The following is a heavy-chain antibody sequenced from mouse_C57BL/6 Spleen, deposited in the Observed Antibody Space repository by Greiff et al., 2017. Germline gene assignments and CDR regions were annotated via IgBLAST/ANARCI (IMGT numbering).Heavy chain of an antibody. CDR1: GYSFTDYN. D-gene: IGHD2-4*01. CDR3: ARGGLREAGWFAY. Sequence: VQLQQSGPELVKPGASVKISCTASGYSFTDYNMNWVKQRNGKSLECIGVINPNYGTTSYNQKFKGKATLTVDQSSRTAYVQLNSLTSEDSAVYYCARGGLREAGWFAYWGQGTLVTVSA. V-gene: IGHV1-39*01. CDR2: INPNYGTT. J-gene: IGHJ3*01.